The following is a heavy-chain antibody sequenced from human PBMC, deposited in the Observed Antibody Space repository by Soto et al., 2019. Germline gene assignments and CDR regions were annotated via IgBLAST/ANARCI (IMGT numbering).Heavy chain of an antibody. Sequence: TLSLTCTVSGGSISSSSYYWGWIRQPPGKGLEWIGSIYYSGSTYYNPSLKSRVTISVDTSKNQFSLKLSSVTAADTAVYYCARHRGYYDILTGYYTELNFDYWGQGTLVTVSS. CDR2: IYYSGST. J-gene: IGHJ4*02. CDR3: ARHRGYYDILTGYYTELNFDY. D-gene: IGHD3-9*01. CDR1: GGSISSSSYY. V-gene: IGHV4-39*01.